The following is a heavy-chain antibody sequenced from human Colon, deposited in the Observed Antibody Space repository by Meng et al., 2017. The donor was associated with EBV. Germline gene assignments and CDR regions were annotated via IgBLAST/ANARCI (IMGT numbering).Heavy chain of an antibody. CDR2: IYHSGST. CDR1: GGSISSVYW. D-gene: IGHD5-18*01. CDR3: ARGGYYSFDY. V-gene: IGHV4-4*02. Sequence: QVPRRGSGPGLVKPLETLSLTCAVPGGSISSVYWWTWVRQSPGKGLEWIGEIYHSGSTNYNPSLKSRVTISVDKSKNQFSLKLTSVTAADTAVHYCARGGYYSFDYWGQRTLVTVSS. J-gene: IGHJ4*02.